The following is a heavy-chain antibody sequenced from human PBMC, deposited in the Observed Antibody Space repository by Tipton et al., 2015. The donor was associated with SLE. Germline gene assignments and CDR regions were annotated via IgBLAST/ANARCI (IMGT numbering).Heavy chain of an antibody. J-gene: IGHJ6*04. CDR1: GGSISHDKFY. CDR2: VHSSGRT. V-gene: IGHV4-61*02. Sequence: TLSLTCTVSGGSISHDKFYWTWVRQPAGGGLEWLGRVHSSGRTNYNPSLKSRVPLSIHVSKSQFSLGLTSVTAADTAVYYCVRDRVVLIPRQIIYYSMEAGGTGNTVTGSS. CDR3: VRDRVVLIPRQIIYYSMEA. D-gene: IGHD3-16*01.